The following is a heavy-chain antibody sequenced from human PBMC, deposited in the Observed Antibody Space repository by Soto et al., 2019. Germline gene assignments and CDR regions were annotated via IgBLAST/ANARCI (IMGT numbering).Heavy chain of an antibody. J-gene: IGHJ5*02. CDR1: VDSSSSRSQY. CDR3: ARHWIAGSSIP. D-gene: IGHD2-21*01. V-gene: IGHV4-39*01. Sequence: SETLSLTCSVSVDSSSSRSQYWGWIRQPPGKGLEWIGSIHYSGTSYYNPSLKSRVTIFVDTSKNQLSLKLSSVTAADTAVYYCARHWIAGSSIPWGQGTLVIVSS. CDR2: IHYSGTS.